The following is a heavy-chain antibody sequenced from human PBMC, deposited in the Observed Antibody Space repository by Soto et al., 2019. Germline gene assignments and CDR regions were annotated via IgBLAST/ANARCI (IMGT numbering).Heavy chain of an antibody. CDR1: GYTFTSYG. CDR2: ISAYNGNT. V-gene: IGHV1-18*01. Sequence: ASVKVSCKASGYTFTSYGISWVRQAPGQGLEWMGWISAYNGNTNYAQKLQGRVTMTTDTSTSTAYMELRSLRSDDTAVYYCARDSEVVVVPGGSPLDYWGQGTLVTVSS. J-gene: IGHJ4*02. D-gene: IGHD2-2*01. CDR3: ARDSEVVVVPGGSPLDY.